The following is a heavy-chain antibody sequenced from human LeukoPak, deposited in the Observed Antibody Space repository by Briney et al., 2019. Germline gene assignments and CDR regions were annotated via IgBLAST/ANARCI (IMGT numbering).Heavy chain of an antibody. Sequence: PGGSLRLSCAASGFTFSSYAMSWARQAPGKGLEWVSAISGSGGSTYYADSVKGRFTISRDNSKNTLYLQMNSLRAEDTAVYYCAKDGAYPDAFDVWGQGTMVTVSS. J-gene: IGHJ3*01. V-gene: IGHV3-23*01. CDR1: GFTFSSYA. CDR2: ISGSGGST. CDR3: AKDGAYPDAFDV. D-gene: IGHD3-10*01.